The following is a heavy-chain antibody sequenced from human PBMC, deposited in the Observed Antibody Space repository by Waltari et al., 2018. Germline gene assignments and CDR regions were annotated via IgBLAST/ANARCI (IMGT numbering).Heavy chain of an antibody. CDR2: VRGSGKT. V-gene: IGHV4-4*02. D-gene: IGHD2-15*01. Sequence: QLHLEQLGPGLVEPSGTLSLICAVSGDFMSDTYWWGWVRQAPGTGLEWIGQVRGSGKTNYYLSFASRVTVAVDTSTAQFALKETSATAAETAVYYCARDRGRGLYLDSWGQGILVTVSP. J-gene: IGHJ4*02. CDR3: ARDRGRGLYLDS. CDR1: GDFMSDTYW.